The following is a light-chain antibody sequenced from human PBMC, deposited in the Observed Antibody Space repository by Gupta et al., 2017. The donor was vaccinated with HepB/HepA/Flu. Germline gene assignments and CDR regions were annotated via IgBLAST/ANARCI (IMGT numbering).Light chain of an antibody. CDR2: AAS. CDR3: LQDYNSPWT. Sequence: AIQMTQSPSSLSASVGDRVTITCRASQDIRNDLGWYQQRPGKAPKVLIYAASTLLSGVPSRFSGSGSGTNFTLTITSLQPEDFATYYCLQDYNSPWTFGQGTKVEIK. V-gene: IGKV1-6*01. CDR1: QDIRND. J-gene: IGKJ1*01.